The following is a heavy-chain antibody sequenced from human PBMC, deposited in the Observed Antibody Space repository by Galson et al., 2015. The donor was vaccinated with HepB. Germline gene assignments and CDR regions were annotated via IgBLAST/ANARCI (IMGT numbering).Heavy chain of an antibody. Sequence: SVKVSCKASGGTFSSYAISWVRQAPGQGLEWMGGIIPIFATANYAQKFQGRVTITADESTSTAYMELSSLRSEDTAVYYCAGTFSSLVVPAAIGWFDPWGQGTLVTVSS. D-gene: IGHD2-2*01. CDR2: IIPIFATA. V-gene: IGHV1-69*13. CDR3: AGTFSSLVVPAAIGWFDP. CDR1: GGTFSSYA. J-gene: IGHJ5*02.